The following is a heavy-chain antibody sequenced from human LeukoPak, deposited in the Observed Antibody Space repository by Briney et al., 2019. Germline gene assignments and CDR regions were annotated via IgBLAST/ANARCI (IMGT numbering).Heavy chain of an antibody. D-gene: IGHD6-19*01. Sequence: GGSLRLSCAASGFTFSSYAMSWVRQAPGKGLEWVSIISDSGGSIYYADSVKGRFTISGDNSKNTLYLQMNSLRAEDTAVYYCAKEPSSGWYGNWFDPWGQGTLVTVSS. CDR2: ISDSGGSI. CDR1: GFTFSSYA. CDR3: AKEPSSGWYGNWFDP. J-gene: IGHJ5*02. V-gene: IGHV3-23*01.